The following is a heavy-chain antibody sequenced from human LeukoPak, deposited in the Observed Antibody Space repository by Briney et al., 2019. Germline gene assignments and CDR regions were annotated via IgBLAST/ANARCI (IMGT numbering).Heavy chain of an antibody. CDR3: ATGTVTVGSWFYWFDP. CDR2: FDPEDGET. D-gene: IGHD4-17*01. CDR1: GYTLTELS. Sequence: ASVKVSCKVSGYTLTELSMHWVRQAPGKGLEWMGGFDPEDGETIYAQKFQGRVTMTEDTSTDTAYMELSSLRSEDTAVYYCATGTVTVGSWFYWFDPWGQGTLVTVSS. V-gene: IGHV1-24*01. J-gene: IGHJ5*02.